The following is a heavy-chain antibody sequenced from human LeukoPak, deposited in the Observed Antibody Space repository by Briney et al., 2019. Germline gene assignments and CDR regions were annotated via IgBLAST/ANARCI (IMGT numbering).Heavy chain of an antibody. CDR2: IKQDGSEK. CDR1: GFTFSSYW. D-gene: IGHD3-16*01. V-gene: IGHV3-7*01. CDR3: GETGGERYYFDY. Sequence: PGGSLRLSCAASGFTFSSYWMSWVRQAPGKGLEWVANIKQDGSEKYYVDSVKGRFTISRDNAKNSLYLQMNSLRAEDTAVYYWGETGGERYYFDYWGQGTLVTVSS. J-gene: IGHJ4*02.